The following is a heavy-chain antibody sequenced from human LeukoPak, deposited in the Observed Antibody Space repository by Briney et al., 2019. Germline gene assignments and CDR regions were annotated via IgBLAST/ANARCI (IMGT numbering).Heavy chain of an antibody. CDR3: ARDSAELVPGYSDY. Sequence: ASVKVSCKASGYTFTSYGISWVRQAPGQGLEWMGWISAYNGNTNYVQKLQGRVTMTTDTSTSTAYMELRSLRSDDTAVYYCARDSAELVPGYSDYWGQGTLVTVSS. J-gene: IGHJ4*02. CDR2: ISAYNGNT. V-gene: IGHV1-18*01. CDR1: GYTFTSYG. D-gene: IGHD6-13*01.